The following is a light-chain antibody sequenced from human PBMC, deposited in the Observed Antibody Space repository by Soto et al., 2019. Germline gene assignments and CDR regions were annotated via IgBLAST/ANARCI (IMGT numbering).Light chain of an antibody. J-gene: IGKJ5*01. V-gene: IGKV3-15*01. CDR3: QQSNNWPPT. CDR1: QSVRSN. Sequence: EIVMTQSPATLSVSPGERATLSCRASQSVRSNLAWYQQKPGQAPRLLIYGVSTRATGIPARFSGSGSGTEFTLIISSLQSEDFAVYYCQQSNNWPPTFGQGTRLEIK. CDR2: GVS.